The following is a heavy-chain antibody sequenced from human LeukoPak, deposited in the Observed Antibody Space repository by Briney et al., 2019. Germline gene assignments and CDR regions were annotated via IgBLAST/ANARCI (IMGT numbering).Heavy chain of an antibody. Sequence: ASVKVSCKASGYTFTGYYMHWVRQAPGQGLEWMGRINPNSGGTNYAQKFQGRVTMTRDTSISTAYMELSRLRSDDTAVYYCARGYGSGSYDHPGWGPGTLVTVSS. CDR2: INPNSGGT. V-gene: IGHV1-2*06. CDR3: ARGYGSGSYDHPG. J-gene: IGHJ4*02. CDR1: GYTFTGYY. D-gene: IGHD3-10*01.